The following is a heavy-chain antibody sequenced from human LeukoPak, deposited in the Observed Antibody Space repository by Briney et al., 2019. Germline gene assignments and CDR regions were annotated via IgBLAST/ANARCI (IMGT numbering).Heavy chain of an antibody. CDR3: ARDKAELRAFDI. CDR2: IWYDGSKK. V-gene: IGHV3-33*01. D-gene: IGHD4-23*01. Sequence: GGSLRLSCAASGYTFRRNGMHWVRQAPGKGLEWVAVIWYDGSKKYYGDSVKGRFTISRDNSKNTLYLQMNSLRPEDTAVYYCARDKAELRAFDIWGQGTMVTVSS. CDR1: GYTFRRNG. J-gene: IGHJ3*02.